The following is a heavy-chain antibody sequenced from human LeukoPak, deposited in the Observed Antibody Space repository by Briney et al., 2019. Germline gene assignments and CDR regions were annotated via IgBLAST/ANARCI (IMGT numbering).Heavy chain of an antibody. CDR3: ARESQLWVFDY. D-gene: IGHD5-18*01. V-gene: IGHV1-3*01. Sequence: ASVTVSCKASGYTFTSYAMHWVRQAPGQRLEWMGWINAGNGNTKYSQKFQGRVTITRDTSASTAYMELSSLRSEDTAVYYCARESQLWVFDYWGQGTLVTVSS. J-gene: IGHJ4*02. CDR2: INAGNGNT. CDR1: GYTFTSYA.